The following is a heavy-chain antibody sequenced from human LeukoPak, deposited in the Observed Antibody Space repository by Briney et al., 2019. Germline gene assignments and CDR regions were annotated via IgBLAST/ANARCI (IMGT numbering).Heavy chain of an antibody. J-gene: IGHJ4*02. D-gene: IGHD2-8*01. CDR1: GFRFDDYA. CDR2: ISPDGSNK. CDR3: SNEGGVYLPFAD. Sequence: GGSLRLPCAASGFRFDDYALHWVRQAPGKGLEWVAAISPDGSNKYYADSVDGRFTISRDNSKSTLYLQMNTLTVEDTAIYHCSNEGGVYLPFADWGQGTRVTVSS. V-gene: IGHV3-30*18.